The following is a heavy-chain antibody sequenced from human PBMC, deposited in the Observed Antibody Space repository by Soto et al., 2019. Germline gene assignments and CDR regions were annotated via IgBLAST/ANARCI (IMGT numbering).Heavy chain of an antibody. Sequence: ASVKVSCKGSGYTFTSYGISWVRQAPGQRLEWMGWISAYNGNTNYAQKLQGRVTMTTDTSTSTAYMELRSLRSDDTAVYYCARDGDYGDYENYYYYMDVWGKGTTVTVSS. CDR3: ARDGDYGDYENYYYYMDV. CDR1: GYTFTSYG. CDR2: ISAYNGNT. J-gene: IGHJ6*03. D-gene: IGHD4-17*01. V-gene: IGHV1-18*01.